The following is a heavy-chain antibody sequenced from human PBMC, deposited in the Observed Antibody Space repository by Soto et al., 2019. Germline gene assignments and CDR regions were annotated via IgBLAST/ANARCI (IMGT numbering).Heavy chain of an antibody. CDR2: ISYDGSKK. V-gene: IGHV3-30*18. Sequence: QVQLVESGGGVVQPGRSLRLSCAASGFTFSSYGMHWVRQAPGKGLEWVAVISYDGSKKYYADSVKGRFTISRDNSKSPLYLQMNSLRAEDTAVYYCAKRKGPGGYPDAFNILGQGTMVTVSS. CDR3: AKRKGPGGYPDAFNI. CDR1: GFTFSSYG. D-gene: IGHD6-25*01. J-gene: IGHJ3*02.